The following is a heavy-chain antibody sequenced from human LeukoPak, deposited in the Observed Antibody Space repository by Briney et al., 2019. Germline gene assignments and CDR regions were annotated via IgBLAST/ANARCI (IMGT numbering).Heavy chain of an antibody. CDR2: IIPILGIA. V-gene: IGHV1-69*04. CDR3: ASGHLAFPFDY. J-gene: IGHJ4*02. D-gene: IGHD2-21*01. Sequence: SVKVSCKASGGTFSSYAISWVRQAPGRGLEWMGRIIPILGIANYAQKFQGRVTITADKSTSTAYMELSSLRSEDTAVYYCASGHLAFPFDYWGQGTLVTVSS. CDR1: GGTFSSYA.